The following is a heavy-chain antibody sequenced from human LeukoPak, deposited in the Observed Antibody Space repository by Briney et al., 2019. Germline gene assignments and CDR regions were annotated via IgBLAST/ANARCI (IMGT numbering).Heavy chain of an antibody. CDR3: IRDGLLWYGGST. Sequence: GSLRLSCTASGFSFSSYWMHWVRQVPGKGLVWVSCLSSDGTRKSYADSVKGRFNISRDNAKNTLYLQMNSLRVEDTAVYYCIRDGLLWYGGSTWGQGTTVTVSS. CDR2: LSSDGTRK. CDR1: GFSFSSYW. V-gene: IGHV3-74*01. J-gene: IGHJ3*01. D-gene: IGHD3-10*01.